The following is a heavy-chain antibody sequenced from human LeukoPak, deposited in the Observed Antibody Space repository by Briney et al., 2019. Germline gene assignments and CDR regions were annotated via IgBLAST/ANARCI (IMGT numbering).Heavy chain of an antibody. CDR3: ARDLGVTRDGSLKDY. CDR1: GFTFSSYW. J-gene: IGHJ4*02. Sequence: GGSLRLSCAASGFTFSSYWMHWVRQAPGKGLVWVSRINSDGSSTSYADSVKGRFTISRDNAKNSLYLQMNSLRAEDTALYYCARDLGVTRDGSLKDYWGQGTLVTVSS. CDR2: INSDGSST. V-gene: IGHV3-74*01. D-gene: IGHD5-24*01.